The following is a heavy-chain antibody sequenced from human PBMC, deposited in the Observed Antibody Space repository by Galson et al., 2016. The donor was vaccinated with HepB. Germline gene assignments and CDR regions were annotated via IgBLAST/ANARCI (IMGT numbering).Heavy chain of an antibody. V-gene: IGHV2-70*01. CDR3: ARIPLLVPEAYYHYAIDV. CDR2: IDWDDDK. CDR1: GFSLSTRGMC. J-gene: IGHJ6*02. Sequence: PALVKPTQTLTLTCTLSGFSLSTRGMCVSWIRQPPGKALEWLALIDWDDDKYYSTSLKTRLTISKDTSKNQVVLTMTNVDPVDTATYYCARIPLLVPEAYYHYAIDVWGQGTTVTVSS. D-gene: IGHD2-2*01.